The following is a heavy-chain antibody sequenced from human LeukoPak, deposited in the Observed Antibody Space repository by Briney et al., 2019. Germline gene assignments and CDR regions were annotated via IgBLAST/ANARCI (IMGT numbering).Heavy chain of an antibody. V-gene: IGHV3-74*01. Sequence: GGSLRLSCAASGFTFSPYWIHWVRQAPGKGLMWVSIISGDGSNRRYADSVKGRFTISRDNAKNTLYLQMNSLRAEDTAVYYCAAPGVPAATYYFDYWGQGTLVTVSS. CDR3: AAPGVPAATYYFDY. J-gene: IGHJ4*02. CDR1: GFTFSPYW. D-gene: IGHD2-2*01. CDR2: ISGDGSNR.